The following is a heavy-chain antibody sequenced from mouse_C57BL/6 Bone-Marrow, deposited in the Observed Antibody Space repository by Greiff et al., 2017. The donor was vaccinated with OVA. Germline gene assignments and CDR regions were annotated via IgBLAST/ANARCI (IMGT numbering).Heavy chain of an antibody. D-gene: IGHD1-1*01. CDR1: GYTFTSYG. V-gene: IGHV1-81*01. CDR3: ARVYGSSYVRYFDV. J-gene: IGHJ1*03. Sequence: QVQLQQSGAELARPGASVKLSCEASGYTFTSYGISWVKQRTGQGLEWIGEIYPRSGNTYYNEKFKGKATLTADKSSSTAYMELRSLTSEDSAVYFCARVYGSSYVRYFDVWGTGTTVTVSS. CDR2: IYPRSGNT.